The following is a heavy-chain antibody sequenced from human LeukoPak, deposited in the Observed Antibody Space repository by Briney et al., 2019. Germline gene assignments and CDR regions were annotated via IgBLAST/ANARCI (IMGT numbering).Heavy chain of an antibody. CDR2: IIPIFGTA. Sequence: SVKVSCKASGGTFSSYAISWVRQAPGQGLEWMGGIIPIFGTANYVQKFQGRVTITTDESTSTAYMELSSLRSENTAVYYCARGRGVVVPAAAGDFDLWGRGTLVTVSS. CDR3: ARGRGVVVPAAAGDFDL. D-gene: IGHD2-2*01. CDR1: GGTFSSYA. V-gene: IGHV1-69*05. J-gene: IGHJ2*01.